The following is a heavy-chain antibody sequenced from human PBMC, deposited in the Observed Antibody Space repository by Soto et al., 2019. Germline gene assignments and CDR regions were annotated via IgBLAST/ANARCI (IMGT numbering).Heavy chain of an antibody. V-gene: IGHV3-30-3*01. Sequence: GGSLRLSCAASVFTFSSYAMHWVRQAPGKGLEWVAVISYDGSNKYYADSVKGRLTISRDNSKNTLFLQMDSLKTEDTAVYYCVRSSVSETPYFFDYWGQGTLVTVSS. D-gene: IGHD2-2*01. CDR3: VRSSVSETPYFFDY. J-gene: IGHJ4*02. CDR1: VFTFSSYA. CDR2: ISYDGSNK.